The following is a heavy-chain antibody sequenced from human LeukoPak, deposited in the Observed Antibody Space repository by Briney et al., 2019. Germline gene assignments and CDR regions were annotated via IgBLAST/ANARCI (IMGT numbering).Heavy chain of an antibody. CDR1: GPTFSSYE. Sequence: AGGSLRLSCAASGPTFSSYEMNWVRQAPGKGLEWVSYISSSGSTIYYADSVKGRFTISRDNAKNSLYLQMNSLRAEDTAVYYCARGGFTGAFDIWGQGTMVTVSS. J-gene: IGHJ3*02. CDR3: ARGGFTGAFDI. V-gene: IGHV3-48*03. CDR2: ISSSGSTI. D-gene: IGHD3-16*01.